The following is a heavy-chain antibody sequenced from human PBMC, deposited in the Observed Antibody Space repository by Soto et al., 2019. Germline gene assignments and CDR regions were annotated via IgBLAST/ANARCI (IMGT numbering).Heavy chain of an antibody. CDR2: MNPNSGDT. CDR3: VRGLEWLRNY. D-gene: IGHD5-12*01. V-gene: IGHV1-8*01. J-gene: IGHJ4*02. Sequence: QVQLVQSGAEVKKPGASAKVSCKATGYTFTTYDINWVRQATGQGLEWMGWMNPNSGDTGYAQKFQGRVTMTRDTSISTAYMELSTLTSEDTAVYYCVRGLEWLRNYWGQGTLVTVSS. CDR1: GYTFTTYD.